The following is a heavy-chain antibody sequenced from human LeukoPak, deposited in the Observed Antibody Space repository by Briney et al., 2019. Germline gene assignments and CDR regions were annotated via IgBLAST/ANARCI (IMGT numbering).Heavy chain of an antibody. CDR2: IKQDGSEM. J-gene: IGHJ4*02. Sequence: GSLRLSCAASGFTFSSYWISWVRQAPGKGLEWVANIKQDGSEMWYVDSVKGRFTISRDNAKNTLYLQMNSLRAEDTAVYYCARVPATYGDDPYYFDYWGQGTLVTVSS. CDR1: GFTFSSYW. CDR3: ARVPATYGDDPYYFDY. V-gene: IGHV3-7*01. D-gene: IGHD4-17*01.